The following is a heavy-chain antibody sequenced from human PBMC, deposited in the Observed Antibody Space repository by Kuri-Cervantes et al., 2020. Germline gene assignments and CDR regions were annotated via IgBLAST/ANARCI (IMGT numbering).Heavy chain of an antibody. V-gene: IGHV1-2*02. CDR2: INPNSGGT. J-gene: IGHJ4*02. D-gene: IGHD5-24*01. CDR1: GYTFTGYY. Sequence: ASVKVSCKASGYTFTGYYMHWVRQAPGQGLEWMGWINPNSGGTNYAQKFQGRVTMTTDTSISTAYMELSRLRSDDTAVYYCARVGGDGYNSNFDYWGQGTLVTVSS. CDR3: ARVGGDGYNSNFDY.